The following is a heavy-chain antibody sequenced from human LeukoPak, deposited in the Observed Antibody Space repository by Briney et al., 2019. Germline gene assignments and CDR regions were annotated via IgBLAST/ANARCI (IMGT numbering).Heavy chain of an antibody. CDR1: GFTISSNY. CDR2: IYSGGST. Sequence: GGSLRLSCAASGFTISSNYMSWVRQAPGKGLEWVSVIYSGGSTYYADSVKGRFTISRDNSKNTLYLQMNSLRAEDTAVYYCARDQAYGFGALDYWGQGTLVTVSS. D-gene: IGHD3-10*01. V-gene: IGHV3-53*01. J-gene: IGHJ4*02. CDR3: ARDQAYGFGALDY.